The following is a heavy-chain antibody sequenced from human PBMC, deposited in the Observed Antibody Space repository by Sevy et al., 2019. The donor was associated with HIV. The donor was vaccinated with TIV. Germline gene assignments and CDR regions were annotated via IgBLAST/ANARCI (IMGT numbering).Heavy chain of an antibody. CDR3: VREGCTKPHDY. D-gene: IGHD2-8*01. J-gene: IGHJ4*02. Sequence: GGSLRLSCAASGFTFSKYSMSWVRQPPGKGLEWVSTLSFGCGEINYADSVKGRFTISRDNSKSSVYLQMNNLRPEDTAVYYWVREGCTKPHDYWGQGTLVTVS. CDR2: LSFGCGEI. CDR1: GFTFSKYS. V-gene: IGHV3-23*01.